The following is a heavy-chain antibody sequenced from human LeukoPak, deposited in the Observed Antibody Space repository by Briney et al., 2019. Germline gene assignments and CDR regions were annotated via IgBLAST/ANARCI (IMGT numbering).Heavy chain of an antibody. J-gene: IGHJ2*01. V-gene: IGHV3-23*01. CDR2: ISGIGDRT. CDR1: GFTFSTYA. Sequence: GGSLRLSCAASGFTFSTYAMSWVRQAPGKGLEWVSAISGIGDRTYYADSVKGRFTISRDNSKNTLYLQMNSLRAEDTAVYYCAKEELGHWYFDLWGRGTLVTVSS. D-gene: IGHD1-26*01. CDR3: AKEELGHWYFDL.